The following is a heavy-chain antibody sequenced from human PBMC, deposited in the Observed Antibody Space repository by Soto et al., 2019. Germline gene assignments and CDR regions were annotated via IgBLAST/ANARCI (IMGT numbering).Heavy chain of an antibody. Sequence: VQLVESGGGVVQPGRSLRLSCAASGFTFSSYGMHWVRQAPGKGLEWVAVIWYDGSNKYYADSVKGRFTISRDNSKNTLYLQMNSLRAEDTAVYYCARNTQWLVRPYYYYYYGMDVWGQGTTVTVSS. V-gene: IGHV3-33*01. CDR1: GFTFSSYG. CDR2: IWYDGSNK. CDR3: ARNTQWLVRPYYYYYYGMDV. D-gene: IGHD6-19*01. J-gene: IGHJ6*02.